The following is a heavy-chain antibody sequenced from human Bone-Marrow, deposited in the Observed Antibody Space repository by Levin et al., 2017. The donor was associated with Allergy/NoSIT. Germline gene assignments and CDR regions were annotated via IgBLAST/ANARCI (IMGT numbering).Heavy chain of an antibody. CDR1: GDSVTSGSYY. CDR2: IFYTGNT. D-gene: IGHD3-10*01. CDR3: ARGGNYYGSGVRESWFNP. J-gene: IGHJ5*02. V-gene: IGHV4-61*01. Sequence: SETLSLTCTVSGDSVTSGSYYWSWIRQPPGKGPEWIGYIFYTGNTNYNPSLKSRVTISIDTSKNQFSLNLKSVTAADKAVYYCARGGNYYGSGVRESWFNPWGQGILVTVSS.